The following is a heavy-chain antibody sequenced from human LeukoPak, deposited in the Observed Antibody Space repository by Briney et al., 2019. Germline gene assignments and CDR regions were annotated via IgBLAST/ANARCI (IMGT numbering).Heavy chain of an antibody. D-gene: IGHD4-17*01. J-gene: IGHJ4*02. V-gene: IGHV4-59*01. CDR2: IYYSGST. CDR3: ARGSYGDYALDY. Sequence: SETLSLTCTVSGGSISSYYWSWIRQPPGKGLEWIGYIYYSGSTNYNPSLKSRVTISVDTSKNQFSLKLSSVTAADTAVYYCARGSYGDYALDYWGQGTLVTVSS. CDR1: GGSISSYY.